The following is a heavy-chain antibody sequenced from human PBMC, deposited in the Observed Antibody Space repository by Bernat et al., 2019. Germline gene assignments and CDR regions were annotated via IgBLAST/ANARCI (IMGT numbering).Heavy chain of an antibody. Sequence: EVQLVQSGAEVKKPGESLKISCKGSGYSFTNYWIGWVRQMPGKGLEWMGIIYPGDSDTRYSPSFQVQVTISADKSLSAAYLQWSSLKAADTAIYYCARRGDWLLLDYWGQGTLVTVSS. V-gene: IGHV5-51*03. CDR3: ARRGDWLLLDY. CDR1: GYSFTNYW. D-gene: IGHD3-9*01. CDR2: IYPGDSDT. J-gene: IGHJ4*02.